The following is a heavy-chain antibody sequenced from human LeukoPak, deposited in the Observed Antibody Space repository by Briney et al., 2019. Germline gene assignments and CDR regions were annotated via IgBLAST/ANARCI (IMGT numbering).Heavy chain of an antibody. V-gene: IGHV1-2*02. CDR2: INPNSGGI. CDR3: ARGPYYYDSSGYYDY. D-gene: IGHD3-22*01. J-gene: IGHJ4*02. CDR1: GYTFTGYY. Sequence: ASVKVSCKASGYTFTGYYMHWVRQAPGQGLEWMGWINPNSGGINYAQKFQDRVTMTRDTSISTAYMELSRLRSDDTAVYYCARGPYYYDSSGYYDYWGQGTLVTVSS.